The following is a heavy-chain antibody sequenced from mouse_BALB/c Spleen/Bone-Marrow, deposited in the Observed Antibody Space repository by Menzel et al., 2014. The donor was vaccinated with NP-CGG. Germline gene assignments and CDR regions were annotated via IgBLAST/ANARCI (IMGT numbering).Heavy chain of an antibody. J-gene: IGHJ2*01. V-gene: IGHV1-80*01. Sequence: QVDVKQSGPELVRPSSSVKISCESSGYVFSTYWINWVKQRPGQGLEWIGQIYPGDGDTDYNGKFKDKATLTADKSSNTAYMQLSRLTSEDSAVYFCARGGISVDYWGQGATLTISS. CDR3: ARGGISVDY. CDR1: GYVFSTYW. CDR2: IYPGDGDT.